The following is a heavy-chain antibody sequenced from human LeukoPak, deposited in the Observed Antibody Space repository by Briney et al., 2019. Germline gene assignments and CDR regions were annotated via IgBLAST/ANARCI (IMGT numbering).Heavy chain of an antibody. CDR2: ISAYNGNT. CDR3: ARVSLSGSSSSAGMDY. Sequence: ASVKVSCKASGYTFTSSGINWVRQAPGQGLEWMGWISAYNGNTNYAQKFQGSVTMTTDTSTSIAYMELRSLRSDDTAVYYCARVSLSGSSSSAGMDYWGQGTRVTVSS. J-gene: IGHJ4*02. V-gene: IGHV1-18*01. CDR1: GYTFTSSG. D-gene: IGHD6-6*01.